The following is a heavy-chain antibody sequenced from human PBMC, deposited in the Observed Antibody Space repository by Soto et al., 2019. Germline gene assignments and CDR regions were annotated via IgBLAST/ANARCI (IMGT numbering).Heavy chain of an antibody. D-gene: IGHD6-19*01. CDR3: ARHYYSGWLDIDY. CDR1: GGSITSSRHY. V-gene: IGHV4-39*01. CDR2: VYYSGST. Sequence: QLQLQESGPGLVKPSETLSLTCTVSGGSITSSRHYWGWFRQPPGKGLEWIGSVYYSGSTYYNPSLKSRVTISVDTSKNQFSLKLSSVTAADTAVYYCARHYYSGWLDIDYWGQGTLVTVSS. J-gene: IGHJ4*02.